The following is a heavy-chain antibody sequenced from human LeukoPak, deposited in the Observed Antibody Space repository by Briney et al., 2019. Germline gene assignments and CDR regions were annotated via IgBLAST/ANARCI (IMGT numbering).Heavy chain of an antibody. CDR1: GGSISSGSYY. V-gene: IGHV4-61*02. CDR3: RCTSHRDYFDY. D-gene: IGHD2-2*01. Sequence: PSETLSLTCTVSGGSISSGSYYWSWIRQPAGKGLEWIGRIYTSGSTNYNPSLKSRVTISVDTSKNQFSLKLSSVTVADTAVYYCRCTSHRDYFDYWGQGTLVTVSS. CDR2: IYTSGST. J-gene: IGHJ4*02.